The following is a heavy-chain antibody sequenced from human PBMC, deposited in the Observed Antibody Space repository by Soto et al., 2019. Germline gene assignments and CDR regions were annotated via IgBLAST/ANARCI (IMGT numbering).Heavy chain of an antibody. CDR1: GFSLSNARMG. J-gene: IGHJ3*02. V-gene: IGHV2-26*01. CDR3: ARIRSYYDSSGYWHDAFDI. CDR2: IFSNDEK. D-gene: IGHD3-22*01. Sequence: QVTLKESGPVLVKPTETLTLTCTVSGFSLSNARMGVSWIRQPPGKALEWLAHIFSNDEKSYSTSLKSRLTISKDTSKSQVVLTMTNMDPVDTATYYCARIRSYYDSSGYWHDAFDIWGQGTMVTVSS.